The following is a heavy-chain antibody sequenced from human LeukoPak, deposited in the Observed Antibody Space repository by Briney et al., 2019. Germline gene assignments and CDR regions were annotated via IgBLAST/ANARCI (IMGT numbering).Heavy chain of an antibody. CDR3: ARDHYDYVRGSYRSEGFDY. D-gene: IGHD3-16*02. V-gene: IGHV3-21*01. Sequence: GGSLRLSCAASGFTFSSYSMNWVRQAPGKGLEWVSSISSSSSYIYYADSVKGRFTISRDNAKNSLYLQMNSLRAEDTAVYYCARDHYDYVRGSYRSEGFDYWGQGTLVTVSS. CDR2: ISSSSSYI. CDR1: GFTFSSYS. J-gene: IGHJ4*02.